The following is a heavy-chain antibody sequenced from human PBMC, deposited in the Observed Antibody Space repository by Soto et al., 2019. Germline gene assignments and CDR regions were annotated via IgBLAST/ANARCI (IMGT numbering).Heavy chain of an antibody. J-gene: IGHJ6*02. D-gene: IGHD2-2*01. CDR3: ARGAPVAINYYYNGMDV. CDR2: FYYSGST. Sequence: PSETLSLTCSFSGGSITGYYWSWIRQPPGKGLEWIGCFYYSGSTNYNPSLKSRVTISVDTSKNQFSLKLSSVTAADTAVYYCARGAPVAINYYYNGMDVWGQGTTVTVSS. V-gene: IGHV4-59*01. CDR1: GGSITGYY.